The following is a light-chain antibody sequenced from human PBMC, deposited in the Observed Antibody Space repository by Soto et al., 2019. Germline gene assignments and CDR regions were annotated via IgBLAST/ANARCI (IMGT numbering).Light chain of an antibody. Sequence: VALTQSPATLSLSPGERATLSCRASLSVRSDLAWYRQQPGQAPRLLIYRAFTRPTGLPAVCSGSGSGTDFTLTSSRLPPEDAATYCCQKYNSAPRTFGQGTKVDI. CDR3: QKYNSAPRT. J-gene: IGKJ1*01. CDR2: RAF. V-gene: IGKV3-15*01. CDR1: LSVRSD.